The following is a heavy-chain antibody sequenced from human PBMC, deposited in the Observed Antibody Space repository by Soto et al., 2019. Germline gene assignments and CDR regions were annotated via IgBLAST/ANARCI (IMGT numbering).Heavy chain of an antibody. CDR1: GGTFSSYA. V-gene: IGHV1-69*13. CDR3: ASIVGATADDY. Sequence: VASVKVSCKASGGTFSSYAISWVRQAPGQGLEWMGGIIPIFGTANYAQKFQGRVTITADESTSTAYMELSSLRSEDTAVYYCASIVGATADDYWGQGTLVTVSS. D-gene: IGHD1-26*01. J-gene: IGHJ4*02. CDR2: IIPIFGTA.